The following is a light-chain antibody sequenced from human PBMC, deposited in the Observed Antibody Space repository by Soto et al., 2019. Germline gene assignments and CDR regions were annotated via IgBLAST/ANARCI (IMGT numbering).Light chain of an antibody. CDR1: QSIRTY. J-gene: IGKJ5*01. V-gene: IGKV3-11*01. CDR3: QQRINEPIT. Sequence: DIVLTQSPATLSLSPEERATXXXXASQSIRTYLAWFRQKPGQAPRLLIYDASNRATGIPARISGSGSGTDFTLTISSRGPEDFAVYYCQQRINEPITFGQGTRLQ. CDR2: DAS.